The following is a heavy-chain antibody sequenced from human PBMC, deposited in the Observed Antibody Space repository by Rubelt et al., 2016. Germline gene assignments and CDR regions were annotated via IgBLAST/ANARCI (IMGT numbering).Heavy chain of an antibody. CDR1: GYTFTNYG. CDR2: ISAYNDNT. J-gene: IGHJ4*02. Sequence: QVQLVQSGAEVKKPGASVTVSCKASGYTFTNYGISWVRQAPGQGLEWMGWISAYNDNTNYAQKVQGRVTMTTDTSTGTAYMELRSLRSDDTAVYYCARVGALAARKIYYFDYWGQGTLVTVSS. CDR3: ARVGALAARKIYYFDY. D-gene: IGHD6-6*01. V-gene: IGHV1-18*01.